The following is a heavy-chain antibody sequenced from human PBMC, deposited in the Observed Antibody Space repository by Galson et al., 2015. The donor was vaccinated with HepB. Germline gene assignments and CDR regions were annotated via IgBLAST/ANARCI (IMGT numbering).Heavy chain of an antibody. D-gene: IGHD2-15*01. CDR1: GFTFRSYA. CDR3: AKVDGYCSGGSCYSNCYYGMDV. J-gene: IGHJ6*02. Sequence: SLRLSCAASGFTFRSYAMSWVRQAPGKGLECVSIISGSGGSTYYADSVKGRFTISRDNSKNTLYLQMNSLRAEDTALYYCAKVDGYCSGGSCYSNCYYGMDVWGQGTTVTVSS. CDR2: ISGSGGST. V-gene: IGHV3-23*01.